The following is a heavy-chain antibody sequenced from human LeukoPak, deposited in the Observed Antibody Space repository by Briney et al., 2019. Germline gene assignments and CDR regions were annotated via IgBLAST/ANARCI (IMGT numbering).Heavy chain of an antibody. D-gene: IGHD1-14*01. CDR1: GFTFSSDA. CDR2: IDGSGGFT. J-gene: IGHJ5*02. V-gene: IGHV3-23*01. CDR3: AKKPAGFDP. Sequence: GGSLRLSCAASGFTFSSDAMTWVRQAPGKGLEWVSSIDGSGGFTYYADSVKGRFTISRDNSKSTLYLQMNSLRAEDTAIYYCAKKPAGFDPWGQGTLVTVSS.